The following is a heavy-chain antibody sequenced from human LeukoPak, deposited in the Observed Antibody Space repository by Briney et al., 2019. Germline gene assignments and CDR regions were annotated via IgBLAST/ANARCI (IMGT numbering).Heavy chain of an antibody. V-gene: IGHV1-2*02. CDR1: GYTFSDYN. D-gene: IGHD2-8*02. CDR2: MNPNTGDT. Sequence: ASVKVSWKAFGYTFSDYNMHWVRQAPGQGLEWMGWMNPNTGDTKYAQQFQGRVTMTRDTSINTAYMELNSLTSDDTALYYCARDWSGIHCTGYRCQSLDYWGQGTLVTVSS. CDR3: ARDWSGIHCTGYRCQSLDY. J-gene: IGHJ4*02.